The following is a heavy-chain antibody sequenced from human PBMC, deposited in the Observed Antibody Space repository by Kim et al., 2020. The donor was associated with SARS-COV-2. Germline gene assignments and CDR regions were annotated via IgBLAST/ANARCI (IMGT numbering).Heavy chain of an antibody. Sequence: TTYALTFQGRVTVTRDTSTSTVYMELSSLRSEDTAVYYCARDNTAWAFDYWGQGTLVTVST. J-gene: IGHJ4*02. D-gene: IGHD2-21*02. CDR3: ARDNTAWAFDY. V-gene: IGHV1-46*01. CDR2: T.